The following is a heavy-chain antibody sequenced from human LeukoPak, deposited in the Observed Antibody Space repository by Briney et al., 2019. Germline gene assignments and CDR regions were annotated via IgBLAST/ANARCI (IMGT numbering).Heavy chain of an antibody. Sequence: GRSLRLSCAASGFTFSSNVMHWVRQAPGKGLEWVAVIWYDGSNKYYADSVKGRFTISRDNSKNTLYLQLNSLRAEDTAVYYCATNWGTGPYYYAMDIWGQGTTVTVSS. D-gene: IGHD3-16*01. V-gene: IGHV3-33*08. CDR3: ATNWGTGPYYYAMDI. CDR2: IWYDGSNK. J-gene: IGHJ6*02. CDR1: GFTFSSNV.